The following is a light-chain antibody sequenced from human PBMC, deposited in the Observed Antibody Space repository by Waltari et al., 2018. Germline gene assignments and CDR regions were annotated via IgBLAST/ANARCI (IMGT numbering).Light chain of an antibody. CDR3: ALYMGSGIWV. CDR1: AGLLLTTSF. CDR2: KAT. J-gene: IGLJ3*02. V-gene: IGLV8-61*01. Sequence: QTVGTQEPSLSVSPGGTVPPTFSLLAGLLLTTSFPPWYQQTPGQAPRTLVYKATARSSGVPDRFSGSILGNTAALTITGAQADDESDYYCALYMGSGIWVFGGGTRLTVL.